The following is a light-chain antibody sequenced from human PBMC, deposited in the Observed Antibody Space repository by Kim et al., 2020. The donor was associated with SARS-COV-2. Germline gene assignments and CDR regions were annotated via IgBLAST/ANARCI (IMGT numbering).Light chain of an antibody. J-gene: IGKJ2*01. V-gene: IGKV3-11*01. CDR1: QSVSSY. CDR3: QRRSNWPPA. Sequence: EIVLTQSPATLSLSPGERATLSCRASQSVSSYLAWYQQKPGQAPRLLIYDASNRATGIPARFSGSGSGTDFTLTISSLEPEDFAVYYCQRRSNWPPAFGRRNKLEI. CDR2: DAS.